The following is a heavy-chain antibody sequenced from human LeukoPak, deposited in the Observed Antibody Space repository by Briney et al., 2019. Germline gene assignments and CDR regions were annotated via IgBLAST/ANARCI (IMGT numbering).Heavy chain of an antibody. CDR1: GGTFSSYA. D-gene: IGHD2-15*01. V-gene: IGHV1-69*05. Sequence: GASVKASCKASGGTFSSYAISWVRQAPGQGLEWMGRIIPIFGTANYAQKFQGRVTITTDESTSTAYMELSSLRSEDTAVYYCARATLGYCSGGSCYGTFDYWGQGTLVTVSS. CDR3: ARATLGYCSGGSCYGTFDY. CDR2: IIPIFGTA. J-gene: IGHJ4*02.